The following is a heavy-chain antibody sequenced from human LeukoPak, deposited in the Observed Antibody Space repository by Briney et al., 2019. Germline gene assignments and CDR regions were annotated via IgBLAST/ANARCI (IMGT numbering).Heavy chain of an antibody. J-gene: IGHJ6*02. V-gene: IGHV3-30*04. CDR3: ARPSGIAVAGTGWNYYYYGMDV. CDR1: GFTFSSYA. Sequence: GGSLRLSCAASGFTFSSYAMHWVRQAPGKGLEWVAVISYDGSNKYYADSVKGRFTISRDNSKNTLYLQMNSLRAEDTAVYYCARPSGIAVAGTGWNYYYYGMDVWGRGTTVTVSS. D-gene: IGHD6-19*01. CDR2: ISYDGSNK.